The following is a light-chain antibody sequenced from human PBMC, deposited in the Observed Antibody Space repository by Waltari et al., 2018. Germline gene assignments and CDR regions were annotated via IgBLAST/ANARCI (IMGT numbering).Light chain of an antibody. CDR2: LFS. CDR1: HRLLHSSGDSF. Sequence: HRLLHSSGDSFLHLDLQKPGQSPHRLIYLFSNQASGVTSRFSGSGSGTDFTLKLSRVGAEDLGVYFCMLARQTPWTFGQGTKVEIK. J-gene: IGKJ1*01. V-gene: IGKV2-28*01. CDR3: MLARQTPWT.